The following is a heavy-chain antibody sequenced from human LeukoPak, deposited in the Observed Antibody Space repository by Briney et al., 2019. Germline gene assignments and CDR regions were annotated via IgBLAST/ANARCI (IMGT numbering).Heavy chain of an antibody. J-gene: IGHJ4*02. CDR1: GFTFSSYW. V-gene: IGHV3-74*01. CDR3: ARGGGDSSGSNDY. CDR2: INGDGSST. Sequence: GGSLRLSGAASGFTFSSYWMHWVRQAPGKGLVWVSRINGDGSSTSYADSVKGRFTISRDNAKNTLYLQMNSLRAEDTAVYYCARGGGDSSGSNDYWGPGTLVTVSS. D-gene: IGHD6-19*01.